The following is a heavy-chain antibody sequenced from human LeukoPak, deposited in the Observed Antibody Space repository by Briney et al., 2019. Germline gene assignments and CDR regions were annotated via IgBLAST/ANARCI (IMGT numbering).Heavy chain of an antibody. V-gene: IGHV1-2*02. CDR1: GYTFTGYY. CDR3: ARAGVWDYSDSSGYHNAAFDI. CDR2: INPSSGGT. Sequence: ASVKVSCKASGYTFTGYYMHCVRQAPGQGLEWMGWINPSSGGTNYAQKFQGRVTVTRDTSISTAYMDLSRLRSDDTAVYYCARAGVWDYSDSSGYHNAAFDIWGQGTMVTVSS. D-gene: IGHD3-22*01. J-gene: IGHJ3*02.